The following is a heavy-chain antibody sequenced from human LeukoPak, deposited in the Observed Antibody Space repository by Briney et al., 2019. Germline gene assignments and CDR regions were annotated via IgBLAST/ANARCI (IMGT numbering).Heavy chain of an antibody. J-gene: IGHJ6*03. D-gene: IGHD3-10*01. CDR3: AKHRGYYYYYMDV. V-gene: IGHV5-51*01. Sequence: GESLKISCTGSGYSFTSYWIGWVRQMPGKVLEWMGIIYPGDSDTSYSPSFQGQVTISAEKSISTAYLQWSSLKASDTAMYYCAKHRGYYYYYMDVWGKGTTVTVSS. CDR2: IYPGDSDT. CDR1: GYSFTSYW.